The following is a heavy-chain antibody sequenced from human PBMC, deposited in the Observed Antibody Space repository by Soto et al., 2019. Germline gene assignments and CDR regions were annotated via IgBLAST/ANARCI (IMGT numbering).Heavy chain of an antibody. Sequence: TFSSCAMGWVRQAPGKGLEWVSDIIDSGGSTYYADAVKGRFTISRDNSKSTLYLQMNSLRAEDTAVYYCGKGRSYYYYYGVDVWGQGTTVTVSS. CDR2: IIDSGGST. CDR3: GKGRSYYYYYGVDV. D-gene: IGHD1-26*01. J-gene: IGHJ6*02. CDR1: TFSSCA. V-gene: IGHV3-23*01.